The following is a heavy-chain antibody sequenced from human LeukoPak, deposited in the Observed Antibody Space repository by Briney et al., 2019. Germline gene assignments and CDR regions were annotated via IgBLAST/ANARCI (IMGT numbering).Heavy chain of an antibody. D-gene: IGHD2-8*01. CDR1: GFTFSSYG. CDR3: ASGIVPQKNLLAFDI. Sequence: GGSLRLSCAASGFTFSSYGMHWVRQAPGKGLEWVAVISYDGSNKYYADSVKGRFTISRDNSKNTLYLQMNSLRAEDTAVYYCASGIVPQKNLLAFDIWGQGTMVTVSS. V-gene: IGHV3-30*03. J-gene: IGHJ3*02. CDR2: ISYDGSNK.